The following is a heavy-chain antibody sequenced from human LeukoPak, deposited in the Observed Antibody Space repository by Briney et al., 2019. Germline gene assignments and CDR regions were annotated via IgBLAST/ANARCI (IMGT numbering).Heavy chain of an antibody. CDR3: VRVAPLDNSGPT. CDR1: GFTFSGYY. CDR2: IKSDGSTT. D-gene: IGHD3-22*01. J-gene: IGHJ5*02. Sequence: GGSLRPSCAASGFTFSGYYMHWVRQAPGKGLVWVSRIKSDGSTTNYADSVKGRFTISRDNAKNTLYLQMNSLRAEDTAVYYCVRVAPLDNSGPTWGQGTLVTVSS. V-gene: IGHV3-74*01.